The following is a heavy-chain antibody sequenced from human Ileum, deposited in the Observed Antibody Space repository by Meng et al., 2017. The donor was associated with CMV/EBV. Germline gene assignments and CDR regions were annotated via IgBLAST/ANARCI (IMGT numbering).Heavy chain of an antibody. CDR1: ADSLTCYH. CDR2: INYRGSI. V-gene: IGHV4-34*01. D-gene: IGHD7-27*01. J-gene: IGHJ4*02. CDR3: VRGNWVSDF. Sequence: QRHHCGPDVLKPSTPLPPTHTVSADSLTCYHWTWIRQPPGKGPEWIGEINYRGSIHYNPSLESRVTISLDMSTNQLSLKLNSVTAADTAVYYCVRGNWVSDFWGQGTLVTVSS.